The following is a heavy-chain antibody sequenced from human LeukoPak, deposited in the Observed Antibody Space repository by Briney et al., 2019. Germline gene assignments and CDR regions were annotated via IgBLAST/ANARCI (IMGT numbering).Heavy chain of an antibody. Sequence: GGSLRLSCAASGVTGSSKYMTWVRQAPGKGLEWVSVIYAGGSTDYSESVKGRFTISRDNSKNTLYLQMNSLGAEDTAVYYCATGNQPDYYNYYGMDVWGQGTTVTVSS. CDR1: GVTGSSKY. J-gene: IGHJ6*02. V-gene: IGHV3-66*01. CDR3: ATGNQPDYYNYYGMDV. D-gene: IGHD1-14*01. CDR2: IYAGGST.